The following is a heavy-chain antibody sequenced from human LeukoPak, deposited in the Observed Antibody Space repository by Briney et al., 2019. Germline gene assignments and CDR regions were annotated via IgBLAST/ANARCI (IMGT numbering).Heavy chain of an antibody. J-gene: IGHJ4*02. Sequence: SSETLSLTCTVSGGSISSNSNYWGWIRQPPGRGLEGIGSIYYSGTTYYNPSLKSRVTISVDTSKNQFSLRLSSVTAADTAVYYCARHGLPSSIAVAGLFDYWGQGTLVTVSS. CDR2: IYYSGTT. CDR3: ARHGLPSSIAVAGLFDY. CDR1: GGSISSNSNY. V-gene: IGHV4-39*01. D-gene: IGHD6-19*01.